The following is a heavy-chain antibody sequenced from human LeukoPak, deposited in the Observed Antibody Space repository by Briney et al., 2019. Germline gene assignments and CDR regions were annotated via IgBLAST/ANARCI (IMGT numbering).Heavy chain of an antibody. Sequence: SETLSLTCGVSGGSFSGHYWSWIRQPPGKGLEWIGQINHSGNTNYSPSLKSRVTMSLDTSKNQFSLKMSSVTAADTAVYYCARVDSSGYVVFEYWGQGTLVTVSS. CDR1: GGSFSGHY. CDR2: INHSGNT. V-gene: IGHV4-34*01. D-gene: IGHD3-22*01. J-gene: IGHJ4*02. CDR3: ARVDSSGYVVFEY.